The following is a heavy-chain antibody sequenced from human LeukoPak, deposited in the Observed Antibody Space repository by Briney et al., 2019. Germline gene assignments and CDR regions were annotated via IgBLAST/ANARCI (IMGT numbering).Heavy chain of an antibody. V-gene: IGHV4-30-4*01. J-gene: IGHJ6*02. CDR1: GGSISSGDYY. D-gene: IGHD2-2*01. CDR2: IYYSGST. Sequence: PSETLSLTCTVSGGSISSGDYYWSWIRQPPGKGLEWIGYIYYSGSTYYNPSLKSRVTISVDTSKNQFSLKLSSVTAADTAVYYCARDRGPYCSSTSCYYYGMDVWGQGTTVTVSS. CDR3: ARDRGPYCSSTSCYYYGMDV.